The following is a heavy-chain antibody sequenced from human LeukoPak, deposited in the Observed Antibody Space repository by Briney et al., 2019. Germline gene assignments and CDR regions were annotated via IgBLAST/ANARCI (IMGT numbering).Heavy chain of an antibody. CDR2: IKQDGSEK. D-gene: IGHD6-19*01. J-gene: IGHJ3*02. V-gene: IGHV3-7*01. Sequence: GGSLRLSCAASGFTFSSYWMSWVRQAPGKGLEWVANIKQDGSEKYYVDSVKGRFTISRDNAKNSLYLQVNSLRAEDTAVYYCARAYIAVADAFDIWGQGTMVTVSS. CDR1: GFTFSSYW. CDR3: ARAYIAVADAFDI.